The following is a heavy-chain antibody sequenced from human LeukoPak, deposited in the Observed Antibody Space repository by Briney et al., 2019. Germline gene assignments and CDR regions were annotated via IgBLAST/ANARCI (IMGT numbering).Heavy chain of an antibody. CDR2: INPNSGGT. D-gene: IGHD4-17*01. Sequence: GASVKVSCKASGYTFTGYYMHWVRQAPGQGLEGMGWINPNSGGTNYAQKFQGRVTMTRDTSISTAYMELSRLRSDDTAVYYCARDLHDYGDHKVDYWGQGTLVTVSS. J-gene: IGHJ4*02. V-gene: IGHV1-2*02. CDR3: ARDLHDYGDHKVDY. CDR1: GYTFTGYY.